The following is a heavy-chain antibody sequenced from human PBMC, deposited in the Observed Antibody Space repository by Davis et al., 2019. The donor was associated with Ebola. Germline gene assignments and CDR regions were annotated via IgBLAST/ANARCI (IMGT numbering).Heavy chain of an antibody. CDR1: GFSFSNYA. Sequence: GESLKISCAASGFSFSNYAIHWVRQAPGKGLEWVAVISYDGSNKYYADSVKGRFTISRDNSKNTLYLQMNSLRAEDTAVYYCARGYYDSSGYYGLDYYYGMDVWGKGTTVTVSS. CDR2: ISYDGSNK. J-gene: IGHJ6*04. V-gene: IGHV3-30*04. CDR3: ARGYYDSSGYYGLDYYYGMDV. D-gene: IGHD3-22*01.